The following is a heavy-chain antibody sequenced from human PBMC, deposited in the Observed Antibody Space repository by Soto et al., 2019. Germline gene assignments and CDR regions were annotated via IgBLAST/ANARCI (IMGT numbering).Heavy chain of an antibody. CDR1: GYTFTSYY. CDR3: ARNQEDYFCGSYRPYFDY. V-gene: IGHV1-46*01. D-gene: IGHD3-16*02. Sequence: ASVKVSCKASGYTFTSYYMHWVRQAPGQGLEWMGIINPSGGSTSYAQKFQGRVTMTRDTSTSTVYMELSSLRSEDTAVYYCARNQEDYFCGSYRPYFDYWRQGTLVTVSS. CDR2: INPSGGST. J-gene: IGHJ4*02.